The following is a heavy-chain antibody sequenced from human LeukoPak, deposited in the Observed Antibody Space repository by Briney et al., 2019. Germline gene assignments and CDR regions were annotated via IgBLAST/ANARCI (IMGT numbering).Heavy chain of an antibody. CDR1: GFTFSDAW. J-gene: IGHJ4*02. D-gene: IGHD6-13*01. V-gene: IGHV3-7*01. CDR3: ARDRAYSSFDY. CDR2: IKEDGGVK. Sequence: GGSLRLSCVASGFTFSDAWMAWVRRAPGKGLGWVANIKEDGGVKNYVDSVRGRFTISRDNAKKSLFLQMNSLRAEDSAVYYCARDRAYSSFDYWGQGTLVTVSS.